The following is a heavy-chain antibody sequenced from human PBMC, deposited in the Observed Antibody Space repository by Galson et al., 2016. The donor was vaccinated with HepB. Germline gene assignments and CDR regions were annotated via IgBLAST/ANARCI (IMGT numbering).Heavy chain of an antibody. J-gene: IGHJ4*02. V-gene: IGHV4-59*01. CDR3: VRDGRGSSHFEY. CDR1: SGSMISGYY. Sequence: ETLSLTCTVSSGSMISGYYWSWIRQPPGKRLEWIGFISYTGNTNYNPSLESRGTISVDTSKNQLSLRLISVTAADTAVYFCVRDGRGSSHFEYWGQGTLVTVSS. CDR2: ISYTGNT. D-gene: IGHD1-26*01.